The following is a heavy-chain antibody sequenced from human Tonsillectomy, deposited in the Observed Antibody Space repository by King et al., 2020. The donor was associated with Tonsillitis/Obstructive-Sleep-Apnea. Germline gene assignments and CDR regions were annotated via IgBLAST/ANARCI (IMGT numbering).Heavy chain of an antibody. V-gene: IGHV3-21*01. Sequence: VQLVESGGGLVKPGGSLRLSCAASGFTFSSYSMNWVRQSPGKGLEWVSSISSSSNYIYYADSVKGRFTTSRDNAKNSLYLQMNSLRAEDTAVYYCARWLGYCSGGSCFPFDYWGQGTLVTVSS. D-gene: IGHD2-15*01. CDR2: ISSSSNYI. CDR3: ARWLGYCSGGSCFPFDY. J-gene: IGHJ4*02. CDR1: GFTFSSYS.